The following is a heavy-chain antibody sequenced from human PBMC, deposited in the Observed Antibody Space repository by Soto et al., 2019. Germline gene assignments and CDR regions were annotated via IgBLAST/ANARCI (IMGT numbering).Heavy chain of an antibody. J-gene: IGHJ4*02. D-gene: IGHD3-3*01. V-gene: IGHV2-5*02. CDR2: IYWDDDK. CDR1: GFSLTTSGVG. CDR3: AHRVLRTVFGLVTTTAIYFDF. Sequence: QITLNESGPTLVKPTQTLTLTCTFSGFSLTTSGVGVGWIRQSPGKAPEWLALIYWDDDKRYSPSLKSRLTITKDTSKTQVVLTMANVDPADTATYYCAHRVLRTVFGLVTTTAIYFDFWGQGTPVAVSS.